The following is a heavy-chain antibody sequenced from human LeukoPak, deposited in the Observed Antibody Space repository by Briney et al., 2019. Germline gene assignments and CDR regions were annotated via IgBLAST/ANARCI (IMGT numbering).Heavy chain of an antibody. J-gene: IGHJ4*02. CDR1: GVTVSNNF. V-gene: IGHV3-66*01. D-gene: IGHD5-24*01. CDR2: IYSGGDT. CDR3: ARDPPAVAINTYG. Sequence: PGGSLRLSCAASGVTVSNNFMLWVRQAPGKGLEWVSLIYSGGDTHCADSVKGRFTISRDNSKNTLYLQMNNLRAEDTAVYYCARDPPAVAINTYGWGQGTLVTVSS.